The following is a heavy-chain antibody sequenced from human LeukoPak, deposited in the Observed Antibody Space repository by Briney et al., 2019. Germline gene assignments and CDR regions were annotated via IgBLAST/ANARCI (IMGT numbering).Heavy chain of an antibody. CDR3: AKMGVVAARPGTFDY. Sequence: SGGSLRLSCAASGFTFTSYAMSWVRQAPGKGLEWVSAISGSGGSTYHADPVKGRFTISRDNSKNTLYLQMNSLRAEDTAVYYCAKMGVVAARPGTFDYWGQGTLVTVSS. CDR1: GFTFTSYA. V-gene: IGHV3-23*01. CDR2: ISGSGGST. D-gene: IGHD6-6*01. J-gene: IGHJ4*02.